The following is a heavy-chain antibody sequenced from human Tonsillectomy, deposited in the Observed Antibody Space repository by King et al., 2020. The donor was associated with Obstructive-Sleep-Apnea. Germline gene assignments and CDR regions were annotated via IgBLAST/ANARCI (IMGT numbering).Heavy chain of an antibody. V-gene: IGHV3-33*01. D-gene: IGHD6-13*01. CDR2: IWYDGSNK. Sequence: QLVQSGGGVVQPGRSLRLSCVASGFTFSSYGMHWVRQAPGKGLEGVAIIWYDGSNKYYADSVKGRFTISRDNSKNMLYLQMNSLRAEDPAVYSCARVRPRLAAAGTWFDPWGQGTLVTVSS. J-gene: IGHJ5*02. CDR1: GFTFSSYG. CDR3: ARVRPRLAAAGTWFDP.